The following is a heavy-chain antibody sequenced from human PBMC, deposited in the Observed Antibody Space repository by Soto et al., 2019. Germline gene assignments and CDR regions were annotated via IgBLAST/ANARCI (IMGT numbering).Heavy chain of an antibody. CDR1: GGTFSSYT. Sequence: QVQLVQSGAEVKKPGSSVKVSCKASGGTFSSYTISWVRQAPGQGLEWMGRIIPILGIANYAQKFQGRVTITADKSTSTAYMELSSLRSEDTAVYYCARDGLDTAMLTGYYYGMDVWGQGTTVTVSS. J-gene: IGHJ6*02. CDR3: ARDGLDTAMLTGYYYGMDV. D-gene: IGHD5-18*01. CDR2: IIPILGIA. V-gene: IGHV1-69*08.